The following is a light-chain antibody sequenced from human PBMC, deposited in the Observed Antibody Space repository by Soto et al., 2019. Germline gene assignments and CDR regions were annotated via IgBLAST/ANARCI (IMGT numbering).Light chain of an antibody. V-gene: IGKV3-11*01. CDR2: DTS. J-gene: IGKJ5*01. CDR1: QSVSSY. Sequence: EIVLTQSPATLSLSPGERATLSCRASQSVSSYLAWYQQKPGQAPRLLIYDTSNRATGIPARFRGSGSGTDFTLTISSREPEDFAVYYCQQRLSWPPITFGQGTRLEIK. CDR3: QQRLSWPPIT.